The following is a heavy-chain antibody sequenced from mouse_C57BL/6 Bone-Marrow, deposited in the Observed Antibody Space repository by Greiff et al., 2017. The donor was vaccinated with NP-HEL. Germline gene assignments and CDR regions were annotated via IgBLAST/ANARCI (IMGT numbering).Heavy chain of an antibody. V-gene: IGHV1-81*01. CDR1: GYTFTSYG. J-gene: IGHJ4*01. Sequence: LVESGAELARPGASVKLSCKASGYTFTSYGISWVKQRTGQGLEWIGEIYPRSGNTYYNEKFKGKATLTADKSSSTAYMELRSLTSEDSAVYFCARGYYGSSDYAMDYWGQGTSVTVSS. D-gene: IGHD1-1*01. CDR2: IYPRSGNT. CDR3: ARGYYGSSDYAMDY.